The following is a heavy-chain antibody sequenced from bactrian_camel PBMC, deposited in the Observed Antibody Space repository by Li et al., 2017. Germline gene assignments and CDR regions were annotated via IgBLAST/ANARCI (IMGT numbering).Heavy chain of an antibody. J-gene: IGHJ4*01. Sequence: HAQLVESGGGSVQAGESLTLSCAASARMFTSYCMGWFRQPPGKKREGVAIIDSDGSTGYEDSVKGRFTISRDNAKNTIYLQMDNLKPDDSAVYYCAAEVFPCRSYSDYAEHWGQGTQVTVS. D-gene: IGHD4*01. CDR1: ARMFTSYC. CDR3: AAEVFPCRSYSDYAEH. CDR2: IDSDGST. V-gene: IGHV3S53*01.